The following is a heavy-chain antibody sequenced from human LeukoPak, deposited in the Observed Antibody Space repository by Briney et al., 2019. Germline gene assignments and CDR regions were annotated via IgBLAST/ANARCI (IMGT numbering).Heavy chain of an antibody. V-gene: IGHV4-59*13. CDR1: GGSISSNY. CDR3: ARDTMAGSYYYGMDV. D-gene: IGHD3-10*01. CDR2: IYYSGST. J-gene: IGHJ6*02. Sequence: PSETLSLTCSVSGGSISSNYWSWIRQPAGEGLEWIGYIYYSGSTNYNPSLKSRVTISVDTSKNQFSLKLRSVTAADTAVYYCARDTMAGSYYYGMDVWGQGTTVTVFS.